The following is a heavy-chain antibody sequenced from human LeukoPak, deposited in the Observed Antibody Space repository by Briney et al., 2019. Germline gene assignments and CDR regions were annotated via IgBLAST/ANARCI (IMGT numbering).Heavy chain of an antibody. J-gene: IGHJ4*02. CDR2: INHSGST. Sequence: PSETLSLTCAVYGGSFSGYYWSWIRQPPGKGLEWIGEINHSGSTNYNPSLKSRVTISVDTSKNQFSLKLSSVTAADTAVYYCARSGWLVSRFDYWGQGTLVTVSS. D-gene: IGHD6-19*01. CDR1: GGSFSGYY. CDR3: ARSGWLVSRFDY. V-gene: IGHV4-34*01.